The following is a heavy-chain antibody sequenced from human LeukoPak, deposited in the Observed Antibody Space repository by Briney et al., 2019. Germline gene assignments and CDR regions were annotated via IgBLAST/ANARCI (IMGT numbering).Heavy chain of an antibody. CDR2: ISGSGGST. CDR1: GFTFSSYA. V-gene: IGHV3-23*01. D-gene: IGHD3-3*01. Sequence: GSLRLSCAASGFTFSSYAMSWVRQAPGKGLEWVSAISGSGGSTYYADSVKGRFTISRDNSKNTLYLQMNSLRAEDTAVYYCATPKALRFLEWLPTPDYWGQGTLVTVSS. CDR3: ATPKALRFLEWLPTPDY. J-gene: IGHJ4*02.